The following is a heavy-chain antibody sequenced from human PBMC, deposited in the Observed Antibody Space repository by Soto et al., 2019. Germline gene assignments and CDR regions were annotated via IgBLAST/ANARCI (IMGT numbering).Heavy chain of an antibody. V-gene: IGHV3-11*01. CDR1: GFSFSNYY. J-gene: IGHJ4*02. CDR2: IGSTGRTI. CDR3: ARSYSSGWEFDY. D-gene: IGHD6-19*01. Sequence: PGESLRLSCAASGFSFSNYYMSWIRQAPGKGLEWVSYIGSTGRTIYYADSVKGRFTVSRDNAQNSLSLKLNSLRVEDTAVYYCARSYSSGWEFDYWGQGTQVTASS.